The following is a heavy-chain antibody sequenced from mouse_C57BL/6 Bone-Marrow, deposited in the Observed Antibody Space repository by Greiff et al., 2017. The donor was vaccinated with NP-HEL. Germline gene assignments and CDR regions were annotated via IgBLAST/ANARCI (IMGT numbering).Heavy chain of an antibody. Sequence: VQLKQSGAELVRPGASVKLSCTASGFNIKDDYMHWVKQRPEQGLEWIGWIDPENGDTEYDSKFQGKATITADTSSNTAYLQLSSLTSEDTAVYDGTTYYYGSSYKYFDVWGTGTTVTVSS. CDR3: TTYYYGSSYKYFDV. V-gene: IGHV14-4*01. D-gene: IGHD1-1*01. J-gene: IGHJ1*03. CDR1: GFNIKDDY. CDR2: IDPENGDT.